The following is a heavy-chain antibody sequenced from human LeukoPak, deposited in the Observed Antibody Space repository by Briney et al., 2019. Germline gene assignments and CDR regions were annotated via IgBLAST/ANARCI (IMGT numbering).Heavy chain of an antibody. CDR3: ARVGFVTVTTFYYGMDV. V-gene: IGHV1-8*02. Sequence: ASVKVPCKASGYTFTNYGISWVRQATGQGLEWMGWMNPNSGNTGYAQKFQGRVTMTRNTSISTAYMELSRLRSDDTAVYYCARVGFVTVTTFYYGMDVWGQGTTVTVSS. CDR1: GYTFTNYG. J-gene: IGHJ6*02. D-gene: IGHD4-11*01. CDR2: MNPNSGNT.